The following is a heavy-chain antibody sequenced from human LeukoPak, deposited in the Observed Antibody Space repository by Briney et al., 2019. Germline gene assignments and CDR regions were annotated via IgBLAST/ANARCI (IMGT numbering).Heavy chain of an antibody. J-gene: IGHJ5*02. D-gene: IGHD6-13*01. Sequence: SETLSLTRTVSGGSISSYYWSWIRQPAGKGLEWIGRIYTSGSTNYNPSLKSRVTMSVDTSKNPFPLKLSSVTAADTAVYFCASGPTSVAAAAPGVTWGQGTLVTVSS. CDR1: GGSISSYY. CDR2: IYTSGST. V-gene: IGHV4-4*07. CDR3: ASGPTSVAAAAPGVT.